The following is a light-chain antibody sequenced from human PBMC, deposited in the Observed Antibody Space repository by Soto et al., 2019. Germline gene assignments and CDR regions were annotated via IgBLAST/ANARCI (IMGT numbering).Light chain of an antibody. CDR2: GAS. CDR1: QSVSSN. Sequence: EIVMTQSPATLSVSPGERATLSCRASQSVSSNLAWYQQKPGQAPRLLIYGASTRATGIPARFSGSGSGTEFTLTISSQQSEDFNNWPPLTFGGGTKVEIK. J-gene: IGKJ4*01. V-gene: IGKV3-15*01. CDR3: LT.